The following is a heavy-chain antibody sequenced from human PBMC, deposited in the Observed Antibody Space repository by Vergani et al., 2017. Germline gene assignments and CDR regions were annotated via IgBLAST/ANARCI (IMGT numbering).Heavy chain of an antibody. V-gene: IGHV4-34*01. J-gene: IGHJ6*03. CDR3: ARVNTETNGHLYYYYYMDV. Sequence: QVQLQQWGGGLLKPSETLSLTCVVNGGSFTSYHWTWIRQSPGEGLEWVGDIDHTGRPDYNPSLTSRLTMSVYKAQNQFSLTLNSVTATDTAIYFCARVNTETNGHLYYYYYMDVWGQGTAVTVS. CDR1: GGSFTSYH. CDR2: IDHTGRP. D-gene: IGHD4-11*01.